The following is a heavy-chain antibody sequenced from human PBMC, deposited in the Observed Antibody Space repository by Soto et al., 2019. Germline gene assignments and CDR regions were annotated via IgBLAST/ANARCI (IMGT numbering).Heavy chain of an antibody. J-gene: IGHJ3*01. Sequence: QVQLQESGPGLVKPSETLSLTCTVSGGSISGYYWSWIRRPAGKRLEWIGRIYASGNTNKNPSLKSRVTMSVETSKHQFSLRLNSVTAADTAVYYCARGGRTRATVTTDAFDVWGKGTKVPVSS. V-gene: IGHV4-4*07. CDR1: GGSISGYY. D-gene: IGHD4-17*01. CDR3: ARGGRTRATVTTDAFDV. CDR2: IYASGNT.